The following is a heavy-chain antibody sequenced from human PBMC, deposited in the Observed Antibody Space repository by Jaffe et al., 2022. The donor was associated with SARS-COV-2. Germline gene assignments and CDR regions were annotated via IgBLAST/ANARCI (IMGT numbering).Heavy chain of an antibody. V-gene: IGHV2-26*01. CDR1: GFSLSNARMG. Sequence: QVTLKESGPVLVKPTETLTLTCTVSGFSLSNARMGVSWIRQPPGKALEWLAHIFSNDEKSYSTSLKSRLTISKDTSKSQVVLTMTNMDPVDTATYYCARRPYDSSGYYSINYFDYWGQGTLVTVSS. CDR2: IFSNDEK. CDR3: ARRPYDSSGYYSINYFDY. J-gene: IGHJ4*02. D-gene: IGHD3-22*01.